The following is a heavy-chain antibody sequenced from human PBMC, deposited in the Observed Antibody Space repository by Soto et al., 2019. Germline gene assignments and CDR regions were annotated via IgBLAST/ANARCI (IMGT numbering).Heavy chain of an antibody. D-gene: IGHD1-26*01. CDR1: GYTFTSYA. V-gene: IGHV1-3*01. Sequence: QVQLVQSGAEVKKPGASVKVSCKASGYTFTSYAMHWVRQAPGQRLEWMGWINAGNGNTKYSQKFQGRVTITRDTSASTAYMELSSLRSEDTAVYYCARGPFGDHLSGELVYWGQGTLVTVSS. CDR3: ARGPFGDHLSGELVY. J-gene: IGHJ4*02. CDR2: INAGNGNT.